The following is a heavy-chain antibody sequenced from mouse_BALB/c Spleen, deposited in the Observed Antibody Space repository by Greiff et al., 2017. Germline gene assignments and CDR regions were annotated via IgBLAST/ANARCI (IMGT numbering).Heavy chain of an antibody. CDR3: NPGNYYFDY. CDR1: GFNIKDYY. D-gene: IGHD2-1*01. CDR2: IDPENGDT. V-gene: IGHV14-4*02. J-gene: IGHJ2*01. Sequence: VQLKESGAELVRSGASVKLSCTASGFNIKDYYMHWVKQRPEQGLEWIGWIDPENGDTEYAPKFQGKATMTADTSSNTAYLQLSSLTSEDTAVYYCNPGNYYFDYWGQGTTLTVSS.